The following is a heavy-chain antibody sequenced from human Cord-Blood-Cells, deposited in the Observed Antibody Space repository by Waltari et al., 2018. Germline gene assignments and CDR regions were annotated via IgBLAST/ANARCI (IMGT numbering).Heavy chain of an antibody. CDR1: GGSISGGGSY. V-gene: IGHV4-31*03. J-gene: IGHJ3*02. CDR2: IYYSGST. CDR3: ARRGYDDAFDI. Sequence: QVQLQESGPGLVKPSQTLSLTCTVSGGSISGGGSYWSWIRQHPGKGLEWIGYIYYSGSTYYNPSLKSRVTISVDTSKTQSSLKLSSVTAADTAVYYCARRGYDDAFDIGGQGTMVTVAS. D-gene: IGHD5-12*01.